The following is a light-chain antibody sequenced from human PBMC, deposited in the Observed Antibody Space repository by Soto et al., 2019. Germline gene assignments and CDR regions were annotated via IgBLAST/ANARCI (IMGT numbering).Light chain of an antibody. J-gene: IGLJ1*01. Sequence: QSVLTQPASVSGSPGQSITISCTGTSSDVGGYNYVSWYQQHPGKAPKLMIYDVSNRPSGVSNRFSGSKSGNTASLTISGLQAKDEADYYCTSYTGSSTHVFGTGTKLTVL. CDR3: TSYTGSSTHV. V-gene: IGLV2-14*01. CDR2: DVS. CDR1: SSDVGGYNY.